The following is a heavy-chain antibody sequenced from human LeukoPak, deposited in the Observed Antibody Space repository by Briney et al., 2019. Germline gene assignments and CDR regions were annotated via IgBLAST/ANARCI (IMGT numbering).Heavy chain of an antibody. CDR1: GFTFSSYE. V-gene: IGHV3-30*18. CDR3: AKLPAPEGYDYGSIDY. Sequence: GGSLRLSCAASGFTFSSYEMNWVRQAPGKGLEWVAVISYDGSNKHYADSVKGRFTISRDNSKNTLFLQMNSLRAEDTAVYYCAKLPAPEGYDYGSIDYWGQGTLVTVSS. J-gene: IGHJ4*02. D-gene: IGHD5-18*01. CDR2: ISYDGSNK.